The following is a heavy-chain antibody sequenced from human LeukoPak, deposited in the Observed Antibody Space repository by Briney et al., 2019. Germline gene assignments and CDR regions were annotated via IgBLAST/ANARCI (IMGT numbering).Heavy chain of an antibody. Sequence: GGSLRLSCAASGFTFSSYGMHWVRQAPGKGLEWVSVISYDGSNKYYADSVKGRFTISRDNSKNTLYLQMNSLRAEDTAVYYCARDLWVQLERPDAFDIWGQGTMVTVSS. V-gene: IGHV3-30*03. CDR2: ISYDGSNK. CDR3: ARDLWVQLERPDAFDI. J-gene: IGHJ3*02. D-gene: IGHD1-1*01. CDR1: GFTFSSYG.